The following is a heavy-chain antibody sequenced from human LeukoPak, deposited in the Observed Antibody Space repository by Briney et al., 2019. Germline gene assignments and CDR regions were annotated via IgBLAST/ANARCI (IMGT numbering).Heavy chain of an antibody. CDR2: IIPILGIA. J-gene: IGHJ6*02. V-gene: IGHV1-69*04. Sequence: ASVKVSCKASGGTFSSYAISWVRQAPGQGLEWMGRIIPILGIANYAQKFQGRVTITADKSTSTAYVELSSLRSEDTAVYYCARDARDGYNAYYYYGMDVWGQGTTVTVSS. CDR1: GGTFSSYA. CDR3: ARDARDGYNAYYYYGMDV. D-gene: IGHD5-24*01.